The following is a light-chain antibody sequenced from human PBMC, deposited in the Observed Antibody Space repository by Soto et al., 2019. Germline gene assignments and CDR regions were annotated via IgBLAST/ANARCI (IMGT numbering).Light chain of an antibody. CDR2: AAS. J-gene: IGKJ4*01. CDR1: QDISSY. Sequence: AIRMTPSPSSLSASIGDRVTITCRASQDISSYLDWYQQKPGKAPKLLIYAASTMQSGVPSRFSGSGSGTDFTLTISCLQSEDFATYYCQQYYSYPPTFGRGTKVDIK. V-gene: IGKV1-8*01. CDR3: QQYYSYPPT.